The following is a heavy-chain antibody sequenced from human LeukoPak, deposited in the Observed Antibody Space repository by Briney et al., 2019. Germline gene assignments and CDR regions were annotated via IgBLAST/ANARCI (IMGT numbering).Heavy chain of an antibody. CDR2: ISSSRSTI. V-gene: IGHV3-48*02. D-gene: IGHD6-13*01. Sequence: KSGGSLILSCAVSGFTFSSYSMNWVRQAPGKGLEWVSYISSSRSTIYYADSVKGRFTISRDNAKNSLYLQMNSLRDEDTAVYYCARSDSPSSWSCMDVWGQGTTVTVSS. J-gene: IGHJ6*02. CDR3: ARSDSPSSWSCMDV. CDR1: GFTFSSYS.